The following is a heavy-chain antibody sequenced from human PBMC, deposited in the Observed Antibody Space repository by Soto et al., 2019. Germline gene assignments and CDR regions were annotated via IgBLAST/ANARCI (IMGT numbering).Heavy chain of an antibody. CDR2: LRSKSDGGTA. D-gene: IGHD6-19*01. V-gene: IGHV3-15*07. CDR3: STDLQWPGGDF. CDR1: DVPFTNAW. Sequence: EVQLVESGGGLVKPGGSLTLSCVVSDVPFTNAWINWVRQAPGKGLEWVGRLRSKSDGGTADYGAPVKGRFTLARDDSINTLYLQMNSPKTEDTAVYFCSTDLQWPGGDFWGQGTLVTVSS. J-gene: IGHJ4*02.